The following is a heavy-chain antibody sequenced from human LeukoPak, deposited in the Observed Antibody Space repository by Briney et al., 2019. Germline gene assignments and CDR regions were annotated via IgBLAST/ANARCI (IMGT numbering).Heavy chain of an antibody. CDR1: GGSISSYY. CDR3: ARGGSGYSSGWYLYYYYYYMDV. Sequence: SETLSLTCTVSGGSISSYYWSWIRQPPGKGLEWIGHIYYSGSTNYNPSLKSRVTISVDTSKNQFSLKLSSVTAADTAVYYCARGGSGYSSGWYLYYYYYYMDVWGKGTTVTVSS. J-gene: IGHJ6*03. D-gene: IGHD6-19*01. V-gene: IGHV4-59*01. CDR2: IYYSGST.